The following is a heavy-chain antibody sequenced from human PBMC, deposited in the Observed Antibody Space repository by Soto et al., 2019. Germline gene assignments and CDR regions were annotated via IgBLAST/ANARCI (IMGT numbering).Heavy chain of an antibody. J-gene: IGHJ4*01. D-gene: IGHD1-1*01. CDR1: GFPLSNYG. CDR2: ISYDGNNK. Sequence: GGSLRRSCAVSGFPLSNYGMHWLRQAPGKGLEWVAVISYDGNNKYYADSVKGRFTISRDTSKNTVYLQMDSLRDGDTAVYHCARDPYRSFDYWGQGTLVTVSS. V-gene: IGHV3-33*01. CDR3: ARDPYRSFDY.